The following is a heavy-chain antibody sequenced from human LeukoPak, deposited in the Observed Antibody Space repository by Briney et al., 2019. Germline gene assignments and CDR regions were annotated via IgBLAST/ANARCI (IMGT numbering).Heavy chain of an antibody. CDR1: GFTFSSYA. J-gene: IGHJ4*02. V-gene: IGHV3-30-3*01. CDR2: ISYDGSNK. CDR3: SCAEYQLLSSFDY. D-gene: IGHD2-2*01. Sequence: PGRSPRLSCAASGFTFSSYAMHWVRQAPGKGLEWVAVISYDGSNKYYADSVKGRFTISRDNSKNTLYLQMNSLRAEDTAVYYCSCAEYQLLSSFDYWGQGTLVTVSS.